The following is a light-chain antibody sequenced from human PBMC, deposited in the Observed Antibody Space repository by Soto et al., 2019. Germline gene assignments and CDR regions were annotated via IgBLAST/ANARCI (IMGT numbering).Light chain of an antibody. Sequence: EVELTQSPGTLSLSPWERATLSCRASQSVSSSHLAWYQQKRGQAPRLLIYDTSTRATGIPDRFSGSGSGTDFTLTISRLEPEDFAVYHCQQYGASPWTFGQGTKVHIK. J-gene: IGKJ1*01. CDR2: DTS. CDR1: QSVSSSH. V-gene: IGKV3-20*01. CDR3: QQYGASPWT.